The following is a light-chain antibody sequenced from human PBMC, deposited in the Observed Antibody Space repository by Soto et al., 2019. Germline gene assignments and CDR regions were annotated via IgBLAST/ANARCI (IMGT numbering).Light chain of an antibody. V-gene: IGKV3-11*01. CDR1: QSISSY. CDR3: QQRSNWPHT. J-gene: IGKJ5*01. CDR2: DTS. Sequence: EIVLTQSPATLSVSPGERATLSCRASQSISSYLAWYQHKPGQAPRLLIFDTSNRATGIPARFSGSGSGTDFTLTISSLEPEDFAVYYCQQRSNWPHTFGQGTRLEMK.